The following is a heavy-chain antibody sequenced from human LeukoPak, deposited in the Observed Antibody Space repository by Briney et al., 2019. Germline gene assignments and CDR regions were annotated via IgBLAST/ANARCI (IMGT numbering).Heavy chain of an antibody. CDR2: INNDGTAT. CDR1: GFTFSAYW. Sequence: GGSLRLSCAASGFTFSAYWMHWVRQVPGKGLVWVSRINNDGTATFFADSVKGRFTISRDNSKNTLYLQMNGLRAEDTAVYYCAKDSAKKYDDYWGQGTLVTVSS. CDR3: AKDSAKKYDDY. D-gene: IGHD2/OR15-2a*01. J-gene: IGHJ4*02. V-gene: IGHV3-74*01.